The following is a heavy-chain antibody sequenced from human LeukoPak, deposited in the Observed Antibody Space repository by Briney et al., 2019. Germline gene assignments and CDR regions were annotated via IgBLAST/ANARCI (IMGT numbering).Heavy chain of an antibody. CDR3: ARARSLYYYGSGSPTYYFDY. V-gene: IGHV4-34*01. CDR2: INHSGST. J-gene: IGHJ4*02. CDR1: GGSFSGYY. Sequence: SETLSLTCAVYGGSFSGYYWSWIRQPPGKGLEWIGEINHSGSTNYNPSLKSRVTISVDTSKNQFSLKLSSVTAADTAAYYCARARSLYYYGSGSPTYYFDYWGQGTLVTVSS. D-gene: IGHD3-10*01.